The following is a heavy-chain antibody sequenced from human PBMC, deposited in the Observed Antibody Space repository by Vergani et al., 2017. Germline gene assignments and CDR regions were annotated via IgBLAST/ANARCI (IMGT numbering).Heavy chain of an antibody. V-gene: IGHV7-4-1*02. Sequence: QVQLVQSGSELKKPGASVKVSCKASGYTFTSYAMNWVRQAPGQGLEWMGWINTNTGNPTCAQGFTGRFVFSLDTSVSTAYLQISSLKAEDTAVYYCARDLYRIGSITMVRGVHGYWGQGTLVTVSS. CDR1: GYTFTSYA. CDR3: ARDLYRIGSITMVRGVHGY. D-gene: IGHD3-10*01. CDR2: INTNTGNP. J-gene: IGHJ4*02.